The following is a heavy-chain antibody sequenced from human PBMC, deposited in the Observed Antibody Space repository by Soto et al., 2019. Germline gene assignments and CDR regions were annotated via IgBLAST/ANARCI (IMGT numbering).Heavy chain of an antibody. CDR1: GGTFSSYA. D-gene: IGHD2-8*01. J-gene: IGHJ4*02. CDR3: ALTYGTNSDDY. V-gene: IGHV1-69*12. CDR2: IIPIFGAA. Sequence: QVQLVQSGAEVKKPGSSVKVSCKASGGTFSSYAFSWVRQAPGQGLEWMGGIIPIFGAATYAQKFQGRVTITADESTSTVYMEGISLRSEDTAVYYCALTYGTNSDDYWGQGTLVTVSS.